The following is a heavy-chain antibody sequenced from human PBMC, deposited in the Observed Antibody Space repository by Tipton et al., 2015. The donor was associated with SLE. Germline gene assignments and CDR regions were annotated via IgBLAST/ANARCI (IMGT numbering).Heavy chain of an antibody. CDR2: IYSSGST. CDR1: GGSINTYY. D-gene: IGHD2-15*01. J-gene: IGHJ4*02. Sequence: TLSLTCSVSGGSINTYYWSWIRQPPGKGLEWIGNIYSSGSTTYNPSLRSRVIISVDTSKNQFSVGLISVTAADTAVYYCVVCSPSGCAYFDYWGQGRLVTVSS. CDR3: VVCSPSGCAYFDY. V-gene: IGHV4-4*08.